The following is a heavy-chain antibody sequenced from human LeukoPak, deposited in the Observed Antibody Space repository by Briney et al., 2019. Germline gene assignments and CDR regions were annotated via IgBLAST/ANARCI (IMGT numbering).Heavy chain of an antibody. CDR3: ARFVDTAMVYAFDI. CDR2: INAGNGNT. CDR1: GYTFTSYA. V-gene: IGHV1-3*01. J-gene: IGHJ3*02. D-gene: IGHD5-18*01. Sequence: ASVKVSCKASGYTFTSYAMHWVRQAPGQRLERMGWINAGNGNTKYSQEFQGRVTITRDTSASTAYMELSSLRSEDTAVYYCARFVDTAMVYAFDIWGQGTMVTVSS.